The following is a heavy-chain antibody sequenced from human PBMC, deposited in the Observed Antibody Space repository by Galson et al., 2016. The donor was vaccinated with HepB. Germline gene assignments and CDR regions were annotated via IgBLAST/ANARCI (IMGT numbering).Heavy chain of an antibody. Sequence: SLRLSCAASGFTFSSYWMHWVRQAPGKGLVWVSRINSEGSSTSYADSVKGRFTISRDNAKNTLYLQMNSLRAEDTAVYYCASSVAAAGNWFDPWGQGTLVTVSA. CDR2: INSEGSST. V-gene: IGHV3-74*01. CDR1: GFTFSSYW. D-gene: IGHD6-13*01. J-gene: IGHJ5*02. CDR3: ASSVAAAGNWFDP.